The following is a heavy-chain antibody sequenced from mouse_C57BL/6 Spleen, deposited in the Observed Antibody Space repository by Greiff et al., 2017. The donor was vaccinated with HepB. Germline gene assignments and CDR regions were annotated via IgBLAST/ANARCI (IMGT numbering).Heavy chain of an antibody. V-gene: IGHV1-66*01. CDR3: ARNMGYGNYFDY. Sequence: QVQLQQSGPELVKPGASVKISCKASGYSFTSYYIHWVKQRPGQGLEWIGWIYPGSGNTKYNEKFKGKATLTADTSSSTAYMQLSSLTSEDSAVYYCARNMGYGNYFDYWGQGTTLTVSS. D-gene: IGHD2-10*02. CDR2: IYPGSGNT. J-gene: IGHJ2*01. CDR1: GYSFTSYY.